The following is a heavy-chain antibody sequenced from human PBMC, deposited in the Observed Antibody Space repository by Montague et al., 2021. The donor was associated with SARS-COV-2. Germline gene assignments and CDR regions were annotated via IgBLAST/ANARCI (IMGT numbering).Heavy chain of an antibody. CDR2: ITNIGSV. Sequence: SETLSLTCAVYGGSFSRYSYNWVRQAPGGGLEWIGEITNIGSVXXXPSXXXRVTISVDPSKSQVSLRLTSVTVADTAIYFCARQKLRPHKPIKKEFYYYGLDIWGQGTTVTVS. V-gene: IGHV4-34*01. CDR1: GGSFSRYS. J-gene: IGHJ6*02. CDR3: ARQKLRPHKPIKKEFYYYGLDI.